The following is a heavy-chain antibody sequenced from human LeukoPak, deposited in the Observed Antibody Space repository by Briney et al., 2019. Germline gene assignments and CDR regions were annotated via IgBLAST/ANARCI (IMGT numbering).Heavy chain of an antibody. CDR1: GFTFSSYG. CDR3: ANPLEMATIWDAFDI. D-gene: IGHD5-24*01. Sequence: PGGSLRLSCAASGFTFSSYGMHWVRQAPGKGLEWVAVISYDGSNKYYADSVKGRFTISRDNSKNTLYLQMNSLRAEDTAVYYCANPLEMATIWDAFDIWGQGTMVTVSS. J-gene: IGHJ3*02. V-gene: IGHV3-30*18. CDR2: ISYDGSNK.